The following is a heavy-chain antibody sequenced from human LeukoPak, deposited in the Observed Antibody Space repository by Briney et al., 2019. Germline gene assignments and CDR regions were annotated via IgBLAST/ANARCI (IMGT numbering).Heavy chain of an antibody. J-gene: IGHJ4*02. CDR3: ARDQYDTWSRRGNFDS. Sequence: GESLRLSCVASGFTFGKYWMSWVRQAPGKGLEWVANIKLDGSEKNYVDSVKGRFTISRDNTKNSLYLQMNSLRAEDTAVFYCARDQYDTWSRRGNFDSWGQGTLVIVSS. D-gene: IGHD3-3*01. CDR2: IKLDGSEK. V-gene: IGHV3-7*03. CDR1: GFTFGKYW.